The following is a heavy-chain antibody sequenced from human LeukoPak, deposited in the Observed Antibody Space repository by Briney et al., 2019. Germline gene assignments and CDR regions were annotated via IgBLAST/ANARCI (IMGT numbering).Heavy chain of an antibody. Sequence: SETLSLTCTVSGGSISSYYWSWIRQPPGKGLEWIGYIYYSGSTNYNPSLKSRVTISVDTSKNQFSLKLSSVTAADTAVYYCARGGGYYDGFDPWGQGTLVTVSS. CDR3: ARGGGYYDGFDP. J-gene: IGHJ5*02. CDR2: IYYSGST. D-gene: IGHD3-22*01. CDR1: GGSISSYY. V-gene: IGHV4-59*01.